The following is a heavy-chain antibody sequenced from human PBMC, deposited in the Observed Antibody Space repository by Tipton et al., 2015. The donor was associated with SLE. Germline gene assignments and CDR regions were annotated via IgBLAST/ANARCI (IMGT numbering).Heavy chain of an antibody. Sequence: VQLVQSGAEVKKPGESLKISCKGSGYYFTSYWIGWVRQMPGKGLEWMGIIYPGDSDTRYNPSVQGQVTNSTDRSINTAFLQWSSLKASDTATYYCARQCCSGDVCHEHFDHWGQGTLVTVSS. V-gene: IGHV5-51*01. J-gene: IGHJ1*01. CDR1: GYYFTSYW. CDR2: IYPGDSDT. D-gene: IGHD2-15*01. CDR3: ARQCCSGDVCHEHFDH.